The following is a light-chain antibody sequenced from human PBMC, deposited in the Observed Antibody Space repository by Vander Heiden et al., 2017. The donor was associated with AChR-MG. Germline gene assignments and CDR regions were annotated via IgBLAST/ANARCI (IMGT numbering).Light chain of an antibody. J-gene: IGLJ3*02. CDR3: QTWGTGIRGV. CDR1: SGHSSYS. V-gene: IGLV4-69*01. CDR2: LNSDGSD. Sequence: QLVLTQSPSASSSLGASVKGTCTLSSGHSSYSSEWNQEQPEKGPRDLMKLNSDGSDSKGDGIPDRFSGASSGAERYLTIFSLQSEEEADYYCQTWGTGIRGVFGGGTKLTVL.